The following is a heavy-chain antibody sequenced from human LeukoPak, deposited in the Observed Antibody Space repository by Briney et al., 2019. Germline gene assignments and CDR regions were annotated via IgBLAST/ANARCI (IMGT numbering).Heavy chain of an antibody. CDR3: ARKNYDFWSGPNVPHWFDP. CDR1: GGTFSSYA. Sequence: GASVKVSCKASGGTFSSYAISWVRQAPGQGLEWMGGIIPIFGTANYAQKFQGRVTITADESTSTAYMELGSLRSEDTAVYYCARKNYDFWSGPNVPHWFDPWGQGTLVTVSS. D-gene: IGHD3-3*01. V-gene: IGHV1-69*13. J-gene: IGHJ5*02. CDR2: IIPIFGTA.